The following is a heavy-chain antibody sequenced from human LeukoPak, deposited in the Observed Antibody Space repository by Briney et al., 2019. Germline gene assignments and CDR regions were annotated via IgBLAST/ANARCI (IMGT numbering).Heavy chain of an antibody. V-gene: IGHV5-51*01. CDR3: ARPVGTYFDTSRGYFDP. D-gene: IGHD3-22*01. CDR2: IYPGDSDT. CDR1: GYSFSSYW. Sequence: GESLKISCKGSGYSFSSYWIGWVRQIPGKGLEWMGIIYPGDSDTRYSPSFQGQVTISADKSISTAYLQWSSLKASDTAIYYCARPVGTYFDTSRGYFDPWGQGTLVTVSS. J-gene: IGHJ5*02.